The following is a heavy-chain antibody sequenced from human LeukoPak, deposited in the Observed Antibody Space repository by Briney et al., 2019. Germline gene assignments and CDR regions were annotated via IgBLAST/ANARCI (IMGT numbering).Heavy chain of an antibody. D-gene: IGHD6-19*01. J-gene: IGHJ4*02. V-gene: IGHV3-74*01. CDR1: GFTFDDYG. CDR3: ARVTAVAGTSVGVDA. CDR2: INSDASVT. Sequence: PGGSLRLSCAASGFTFDDYGMSWVRQTPGKGLVWVSRINSDASVTTYADSVKGRFTISRDNAKNTLYLQMNSLRAEDTAVYYCARVTAVAGTSVGVDAWGQGILVTVSS.